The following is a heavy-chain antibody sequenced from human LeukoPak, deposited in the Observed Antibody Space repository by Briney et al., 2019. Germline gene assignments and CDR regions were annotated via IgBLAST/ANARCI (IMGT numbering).Heavy chain of an antibody. CDR3: ARDTFNYFDY. CDR2: ISSSGSTI. CDR1: GLTFSSYE. J-gene: IGHJ4*02. Sequence: GGSLRLSCAASGLTFSSYEMNWVRQAPGKGLEWVSYISSSGSTIYYADSVKGRFTISRDNAKNSLYLQMNSLRAEYTAVYYCARDTFNYFDYWGQGTLVTVSS. V-gene: IGHV3-48*03.